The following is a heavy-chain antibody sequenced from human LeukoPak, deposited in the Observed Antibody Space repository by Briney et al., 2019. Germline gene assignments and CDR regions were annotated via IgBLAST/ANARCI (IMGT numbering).Heavy chain of an antibody. CDR2: INHSGNT. CDR1: GGSISSSSYY. J-gene: IGHJ5*02. D-gene: IGHD5-18*01. Sequence: SETLSLTCTVSGGSISSSSYYWGWIRQPPGRGLEWIGSINHSGNTYCNPSLKSRAAISIDTSKNDFSLKVTSVTAADTAVYFCARQDTAMVKGWFDPWGQGTLVTVSS. V-gene: IGHV4-39*01. CDR3: ARQDTAMVKGWFDP.